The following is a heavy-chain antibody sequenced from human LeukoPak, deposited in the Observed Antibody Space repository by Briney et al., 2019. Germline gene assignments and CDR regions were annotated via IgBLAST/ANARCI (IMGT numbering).Heavy chain of an antibody. J-gene: IGHJ6*02. CDR2: ISSSGSTI. Sequence: PGGSLRLSYAASGFTFSIHGMNWVRQAPGKGLEWVSYISSSGSTIYSADSVKGRFTISRDNAKNSLYLQMNSLRAEDTAVYYCARVGSYYDMDVWGQGTTVTVSS. CDR1: GFTFSIHG. D-gene: IGHD3-16*01. V-gene: IGHV3-48*04. CDR3: ARVGSYYDMDV.